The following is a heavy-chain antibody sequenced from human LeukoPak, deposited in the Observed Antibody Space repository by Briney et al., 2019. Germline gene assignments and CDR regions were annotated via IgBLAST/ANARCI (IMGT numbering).Heavy chain of an antibody. J-gene: IGHJ4*02. V-gene: IGHV3-53*01. D-gene: IGHD6-6*01. CDR3: ARIMRSGHPSSFAY. Sequence: GGSLRLSCAASGFTFTTYWMHWVRQAPGKGLEWVSVIYSGGSTYYADSVKGRFTISRDNSKNTLYLQMNSLRAEDTAVYYCARIMRSGHPSSFAYWGQGTLGTVSS. CDR1: GFTFTTYW. CDR2: IYSGGST.